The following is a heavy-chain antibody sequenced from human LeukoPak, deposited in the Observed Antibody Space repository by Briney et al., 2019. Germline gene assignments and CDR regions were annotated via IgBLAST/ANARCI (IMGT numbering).Heavy chain of an antibody. D-gene: IGHD6-19*01. V-gene: IGHV3-7*01. CDR1: RFTLSNYR. Sequence: TGGSLRLSCAASRFTLSNYRMSWVRQAPGKGLEWVANIKQDGGETYYVDSVKGRFTISRDNAKNSLSLQMNSLRAEDTAVYYCARQRGSGCLDYWGQGTLVTVSS. CDR2: IKQDGGET. CDR3: ARQRGSGCLDY. J-gene: IGHJ4*02.